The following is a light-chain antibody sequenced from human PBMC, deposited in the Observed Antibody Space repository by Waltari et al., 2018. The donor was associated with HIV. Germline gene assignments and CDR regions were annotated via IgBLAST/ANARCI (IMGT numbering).Light chain of an antibody. CDR3: QSVDSSRIWV. V-gene: IGLV3-25*03. Sequence: SYELTQPPSVSVSPGQTARITCAGDALANQHAYWFQQKPGQAPVLFIYKDSDRPAGIPARFSGSKSGTTVMLTISGVQAEDEADYYCQSVDSSRIWVFGGGTKVTVL. J-gene: IGLJ3*02. CDR2: KDS. CDR1: ALANQH.